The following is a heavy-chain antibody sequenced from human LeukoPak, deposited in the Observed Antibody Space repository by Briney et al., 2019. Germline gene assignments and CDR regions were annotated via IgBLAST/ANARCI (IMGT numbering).Heavy chain of an antibody. J-gene: IGHJ6*03. D-gene: IGHD2-2*01. Sequence: SVKVSCKASGGTFSSYAISWVRQAPGQGLEWMGGIIPIFGTANYAQKFQGRVTMTEDTSTDTAYMELSSLRSEDTAVYYGARVVPAARDYYYYMDVWGKGTTVTVSS. CDR2: IIPIFGTA. V-gene: IGHV1-69*06. CDR3: ARVVPAARDYYYYMDV. CDR1: GGTFSSYA.